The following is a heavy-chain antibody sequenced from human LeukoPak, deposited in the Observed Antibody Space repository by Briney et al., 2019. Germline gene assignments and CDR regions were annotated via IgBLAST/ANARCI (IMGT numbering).Heavy chain of an antibody. CDR2: ISGSGGST. J-gene: IGHJ6*02. CDR1: GFTFSSYA. V-gene: IGHV3-23*01. D-gene: IGHD1-26*01. CDR3: AKRNVRSRNPSGRYSYYYYYYGMDV. Sequence: GGSLRLSCAASGFTFSSYAMSWVRQAPGKGLEWVSAISGSGGSTYYADSVKGRFTISRDNSKNTLELQMNSLRAEDTAVYYCAKRNVRSRNPSGRYSYYYYYYGMDVWGQGTTVTVSS.